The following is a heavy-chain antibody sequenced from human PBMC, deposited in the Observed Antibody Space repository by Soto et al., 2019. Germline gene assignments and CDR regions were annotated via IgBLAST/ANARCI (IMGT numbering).Heavy chain of an antibody. CDR3: AKKATLATRVGWFDP. Sequence: EVQLLESGGGLVQPGGSLRLSCVASGFTFSTYAMSWVRQAPGKGLEWVSTISGVTTRTYYTDSVKGRFTISRDNSKNTVYLQMNSLRVEDTAIDYCAKKATLATRVGWFDPWGQGTLVTVSS. D-gene: IGHD1-1*01. CDR2: ISGVTTRT. V-gene: IGHV3-23*01. CDR1: GFTFSTYA. J-gene: IGHJ5*02.